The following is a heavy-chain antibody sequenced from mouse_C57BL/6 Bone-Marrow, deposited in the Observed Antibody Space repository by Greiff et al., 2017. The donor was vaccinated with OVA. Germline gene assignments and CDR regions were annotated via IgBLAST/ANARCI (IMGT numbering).Heavy chain of an antibody. D-gene: IGHD1-1*01. CDR2: IDPSDSYT. CDR3: ARDYYGSSYWYFDV. Sequence: QVQLQQSGAELVKPGASVKLSCKASGYTFTSYWMQWVKQRPGQGLEWIGEIDPSDSYTNYNQKFKGKATLTVDTSSSTAYMQLSSLTSEDSAVYYGARDYYGSSYWYFDVWGTGTTVTVSS. CDR1: GYTFTSYW. J-gene: IGHJ1*03. V-gene: IGHV1-50*01.